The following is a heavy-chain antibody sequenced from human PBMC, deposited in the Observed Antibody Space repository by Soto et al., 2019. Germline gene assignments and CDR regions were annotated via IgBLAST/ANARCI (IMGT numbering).Heavy chain of an antibody. V-gene: IGHV1-58*01. Sequence: QMQLVQSGPEVKKPGTSVKVSCKASGFTFTSSAVQWVRQARGQRLEWIGWIVVGSGNTNYAQKFQERVTITRDMSTSTAYMELSRLISEDTAVYYCAAAQLVVATPNDYWGQGTLVTVSS. CDR3: AAAQLVVATPNDY. J-gene: IGHJ4*02. CDR1: GFTFTSSA. D-gene: IGHD1-26*01. CDR2: IVVGSGNT.